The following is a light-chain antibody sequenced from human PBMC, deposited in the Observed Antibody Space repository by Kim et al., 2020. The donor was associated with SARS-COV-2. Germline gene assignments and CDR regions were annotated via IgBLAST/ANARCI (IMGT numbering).Light chain of an antibody. CDR3: QQYGNSPYS. CDR2: SVS. Sequence: LSPGESAPLPCRASQSVLSNYLAWYQQKPGQTPRLLIYSVSSRATGIPDRFSGSGSGTDFTLAISRLEPEDFAVYYCQQYGNSPYSFGQGTKLEIK. J-gene: IGKJ2*03. CDR1: QSVLSNY. V-gene: IGKV3-20*01.